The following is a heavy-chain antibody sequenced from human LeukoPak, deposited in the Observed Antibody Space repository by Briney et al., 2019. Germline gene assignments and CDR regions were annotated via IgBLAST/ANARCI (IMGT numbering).Heavy chain of an antibody. CDR2: ISGSGGST. J-gene: IGHJ1*01. Sequence: GGSLRLSCAASGFTFSSYSMNWVRQAPGKGLEWVSAISGSGGSTYYADSVKGRFTISRDNSKNTLYLQMNSLRAEDTAVYYCAKESQFYDYVWGSYRQKYFQHWGQGTLVTVSS. D-gene: IGHD3-16*02. CDR3: AKESQFYDYVWGSYRQKYFQH. V-gene: IGHV3-23*01. CDR1: GFTFSSYS.